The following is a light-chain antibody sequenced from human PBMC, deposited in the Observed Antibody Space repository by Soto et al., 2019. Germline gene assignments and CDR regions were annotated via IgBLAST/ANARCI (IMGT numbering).Light chain of an antibody. V-gene: IGKV3-11*01. J-gene: IGKJ4*01. CDR3: QQRSHGPPT. CDR1: QSVSGY. CDR2: DAS. Sequence: EIVLTQSPATLSLSPGNRATLSCRASQSVSGYLAWYQQKPGQAPRLLIYDASNRATGIPARFSGRGSGTDFTLTVTLPEPEDFGLYYWQQRSHGPPTFGGGTKVEI.